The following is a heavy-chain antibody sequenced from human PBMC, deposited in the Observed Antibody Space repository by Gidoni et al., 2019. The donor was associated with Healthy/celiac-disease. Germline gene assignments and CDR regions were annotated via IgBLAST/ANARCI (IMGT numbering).Heavy chain of an antibody. V-gene: IGHV1-2*02. D-gene: IGHD3-22*01. CDR2: INPNSGGT. CDR1: GYTFTGYY. Sequence: QVQLVQSGAEVKKPGASVKVSCKASGYTFTGYYMHWVRQAPGQGLEWMGWINPNSGGTNYAQKFQGRVTMTRDTSISTAYMELSRLRSYDTAVYYCARDRGYYYDSREYAFDIWGQGTMVTVSS. CDR3: ARDRGYYYDSREYAFDI. J-gene: IGHJ3*02.